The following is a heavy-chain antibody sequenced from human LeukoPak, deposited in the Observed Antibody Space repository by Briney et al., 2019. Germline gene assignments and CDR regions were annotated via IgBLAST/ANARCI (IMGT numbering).Heavy chain of an antibody. D-gene: IGHD2-2*01. J-gene: IGHJ6*01. CDR1: GDCAFINTAA. CDR2: TFNRSRWLS. Sequence: SQNLSLTCAIPGDCAFINTAAWNWIRQSPSRGLEWLAWTFNRSRWLSDYASSVKSRIPINPDTSKYQFSLQLNSVTPEDTAVYYCARGEYQVLPGQQAMDGWRQGT. V-gene: IGHV6-1*01. CDR3: ARGEYQVLPGQQAMDG.